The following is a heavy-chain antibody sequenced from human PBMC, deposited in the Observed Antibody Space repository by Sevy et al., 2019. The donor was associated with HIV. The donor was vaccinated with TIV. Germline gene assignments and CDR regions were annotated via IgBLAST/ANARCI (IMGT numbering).Heavy chain of an antibody. J-gene: IGHJ4*02. V-gene: IGHV4-34*01. CDR3: AKAPTYYYDSSGYYWDY. D-gene: IGHD3-22*01. CDR1: GGSFSGYY. CDR2: INHSGST. Sequence: SETLSLTYAVYGGSFSGYYWSWIRQPPGKGLEWIGEINHSGSTNYNPSLKSRVTISVDTSKNQFSLKPSFVTAADTAVYYCAKAPTYYYDSSGYYWDYWGQGTLVTVSS.